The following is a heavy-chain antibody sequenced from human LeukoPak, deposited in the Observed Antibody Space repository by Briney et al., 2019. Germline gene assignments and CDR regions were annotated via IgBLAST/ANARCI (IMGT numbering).Heavy chain of an antibody. J-gene: IGHJ3*02. D-gene: IGHD5-18*01. Sequence: PSQTLSLTCTVSGGSISSGSYYWSWIRQPAGKGLEWIGRIYTSGSTNYNPSLKSRVTISVDTSKNQFSLKLSSVTAADTAVYYCASGYSYANDAFDIWGQGTMVTVSS. V-gene: IGHV4-61*02. CDR3: ASGYSYANDAFDI. CDR2: IYTSGST. CDR1: GGSISSGSYY.